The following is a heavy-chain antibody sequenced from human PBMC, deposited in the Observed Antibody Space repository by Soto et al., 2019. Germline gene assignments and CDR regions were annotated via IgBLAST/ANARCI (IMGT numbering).Heavy chain of an antibody. CDR2: ISYDGNNK. V-gene: IGHV3-30*03. Sequence: QLGGSLRLSCAASEFTFSNYAMHWVRQPPGKGLQWLAVISYDGNNKYYADSVEGRFTISRDNSKNTVYLQMNSLRLEDTAVYYCARGPSYSDSYFDYWGQGTLVTVSS. CDR1: EFTFSNYA. J-gene: IGHJ4*02. D-gene: IGHD4-17*01. CDR3: ARGPSYSDSYFDY.